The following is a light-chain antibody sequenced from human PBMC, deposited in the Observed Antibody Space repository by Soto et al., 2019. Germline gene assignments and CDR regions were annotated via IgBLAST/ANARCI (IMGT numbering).Light chain of an antibody. Sequence: DIQMTQSPSTLSGSVGDRVTITCRASQTISSWLAWYQQKPGKAPKLLIYKASTLKSGVPSRFSGSGSGTEFPLTISSLQPDDFATYSCQQYNSYSEAFGQGTKLDLK. J-gene: IGKJ1*01. CDR2: KAS. V-gene: IGKV1-5*03. CDR3: QQYNSYSEA. CDR1: QTISSW.